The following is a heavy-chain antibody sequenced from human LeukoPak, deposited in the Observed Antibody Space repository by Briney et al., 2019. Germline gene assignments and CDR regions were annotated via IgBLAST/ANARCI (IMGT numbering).Heavy chain of an antibody. V-gene: IGHV3-23*01. Sequence: PGGSLRLSCAASGFTFSGYVMSCVRQAPGKGLEWVSVISLSGGRTYYAGSVKGRFTISSDNSKNTLFLQMNSLRADDTAVYYCAKDREVATIGGFEYWGQGTLVTVSS. CDR2: ISLSGGRT. D-gene: IGHD5-12*01. J-gene: IGHJ4*02. CDR3: AKDREVATIGGFEY. CDR1: GFTFSGYV.